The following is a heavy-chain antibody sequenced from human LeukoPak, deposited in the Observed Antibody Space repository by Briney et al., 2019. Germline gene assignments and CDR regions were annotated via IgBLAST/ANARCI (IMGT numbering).Heavy chain of an antibody. CDR1: GGSISSGFYY. J-gene: IGHJ6*03. D-gene: IGHD3-10*01. Sequence: SQTLSLTCTVSGGSISSGFYYWSWIRQPAGKGLEWIGRIYTSGSTNYNPSLESRVTISVDMSKNQFSLKLSSVTAADTAVYYCARATRVRGANYMDVWGKGTTVTISS. V-gene: IGHV4-61*02. CDR2: IYTSGST. CDR3: ARATRVRGANYMDV.